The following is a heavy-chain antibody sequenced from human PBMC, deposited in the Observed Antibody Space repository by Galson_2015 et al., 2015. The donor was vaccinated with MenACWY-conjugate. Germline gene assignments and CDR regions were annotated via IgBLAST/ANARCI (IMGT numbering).Heavy chain of an antibody. V-gene: IGHV3-53*01. J-gene: IGHJ4*02. CDR1: GFGGGTMY. D-gene: IGHD2-15*01. CDR2: VYKAGIP. Sequence: ALSIGGEASGFGGGTMYMGWGRQAPGDRVPQVDIVYKAGIPAHVGSVKGRFTISRDSFRNTLHLQMNNLRAEDTAVYYCAGGWWDLDYWGQGSLVTVSS. CDR3: AGGWWDLDY.